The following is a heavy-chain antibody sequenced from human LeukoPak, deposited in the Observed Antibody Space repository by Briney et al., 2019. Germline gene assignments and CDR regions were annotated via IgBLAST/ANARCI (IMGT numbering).Heavy chain of an antibody. V-gene: IGHV3-33*01. D-gene: IGHD6-13*01. J-gene: IGHJ5*02. CDR3: ARDASGVAAAGTLGWFDP. CDR1: GFTFSYYG. CDR2: IWHDGSNK. Sequence: PGGSLRLSCAASGFTFSYYGMHWVRQVPGKGLEWVAVIWHDGSNKYYADSVKGRFTISRDNSKNMLYLQMSSLRAEDTAAYYCARDASGVAAAGTLGWFDPWGQGTLVTVSS.